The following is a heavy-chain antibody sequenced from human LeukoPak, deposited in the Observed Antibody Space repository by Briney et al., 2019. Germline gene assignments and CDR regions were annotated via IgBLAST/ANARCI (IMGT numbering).Heavy chain of an antibody. CDR2: IYSGGST. V-gene: IGHV3-53*01. J-gene: IGHJ3*02. CDR3: ARGGSYLSAFDI. CDR1: GFTFSDYY. Sequence: GESLRLSCAASGFTFSDYYMGWVRQAPGKGLEWVSIIYSGGSTFYADSVKGRFTISRDNSKNTLYLQMNSLRAEDTAVYYCARGGSYLSAFDIWGQGTMVTVSS. D-gene: IGHD1-26*01.